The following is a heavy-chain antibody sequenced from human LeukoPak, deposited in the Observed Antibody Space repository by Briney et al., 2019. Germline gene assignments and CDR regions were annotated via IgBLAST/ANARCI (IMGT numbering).Heavy chain of an antibody. D-gene: IGHD6-13*01. CDR1: GGSISSSSYY. J-gene: IGHJ5*02. CDR2: IYYSGST. Sequence: SETLSLTCTVSGGSISSSSYYWGWIRQPPGKGLERIGSIYYSGSTYYNPSLKSRVTISVDTSKNQFSLKLSSVTAADTAVYYCARAYSSSWYFNWFDPWGQGTLVTVSS. V-gene: IGHV4-39*01. CDR3: ARAYSSSWYFNWFDP.